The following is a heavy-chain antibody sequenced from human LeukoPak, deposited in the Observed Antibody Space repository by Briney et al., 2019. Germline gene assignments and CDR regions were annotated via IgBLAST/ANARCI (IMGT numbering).Heavy chain of an antibody. CDR2: IYYSGST. Sequence: PSETLSLTCTVSGGSISSHYWSWIRQPPGKGLEWIGYIYYSGSTNYNPSLKSRVTISVDTSKNQFSLKLSSVTAADTAVYYCARARTKLRLDYWGQGTLVTVSS. V-gene: IGHV4-59*11. CDR1: GGSISSHY. J-gene: IGHJ4*02. D-gene: IGHD4-23*01. CDR3: ARARTKLRLDY.